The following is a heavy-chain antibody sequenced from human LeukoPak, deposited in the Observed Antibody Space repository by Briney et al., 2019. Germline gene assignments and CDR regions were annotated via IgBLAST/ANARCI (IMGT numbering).Heavy chain of an antibody. CDR3: ASDRQWLVRGENY. J-gene: IGHJ4*02. V-gene: IGHV3-21*01. CDR1: GLTFSSYS. Sequence: GGPLRLSCAASGLTFSSYSMNWVRQAPGKGLEWVSSISSSSSYIYYADSVKGRFTISRDNAKNSLYLQMNSLRAEDTAVYYCASDRQWLVRGENYWGQGTLVTVSS. D-gene: IGHD6-19*01. CDR2: ISSSSSYI.